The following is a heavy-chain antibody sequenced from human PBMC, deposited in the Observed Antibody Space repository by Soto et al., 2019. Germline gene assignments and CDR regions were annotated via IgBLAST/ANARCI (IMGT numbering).Heavy chain of an antibody. J-gene: IGHJ3*02. CDR1: GFTFSSYG. V-gene: IGHV3-30*18. CDR2: ISYDGSNK. Sequence: GGSLRLSCAASGFTFSSYGMHWVRQAPGKGLEWVAVISYDGSNKYYADSVKGRFTISRDNSKNSLYLQMNSLRTEDTALYYCAKEADLDAFDIWGQGTMVTVSS. D-gene: IGHD2-21*02. CDR3: AKEADLDAFDI.